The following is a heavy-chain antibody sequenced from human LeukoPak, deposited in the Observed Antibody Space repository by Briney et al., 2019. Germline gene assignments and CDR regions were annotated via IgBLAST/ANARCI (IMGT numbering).Heavy chain of an antibody. CDR1: GGSISSGDYY. CDR3: ARDSGDYYGSGSYAYYYYMDV. Sequence: SQTLSLTCTASGGSISSGDYYWSWIRQPPGKGLEWIGYIYYSGSTYYNPSLKSRVTISVDTSKNQFSLKLSSVTAADTAVYYCARDSGDYYGSGSYAYYYYMDVWGKGTTVTVSS. J-gene: IGHJ6*03. D-gene: IGHD3-10*01. CDR2: IYYSGST. V-gene: IGHV4-30-4*08.